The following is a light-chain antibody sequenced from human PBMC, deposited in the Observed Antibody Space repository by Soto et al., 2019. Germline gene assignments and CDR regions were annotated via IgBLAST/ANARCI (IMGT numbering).Light chain of an antibody. CDR3: QQYNSYSLT. Sequence: DIQMTQSPSSLSASVGDRFTIACRASQGISIYLAWYQQKPGKTPKLLIYKASSLESGVPSRFSGSGSGTEFTLTISSLQPDDFATYYCQQYNSYSLTFGQGTKVDIK. CDR1: QGISIY. V-gene: IGKV1-5*03. J-gene: IGKJ1*01. CDR2: KAS.